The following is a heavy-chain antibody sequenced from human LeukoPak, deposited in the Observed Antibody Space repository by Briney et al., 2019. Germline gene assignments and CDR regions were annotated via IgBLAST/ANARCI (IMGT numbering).Heavy chain of an antibody. CDR1: GYTFTDYY. CDR3: ARDPEPPSYCSSTSCAGAWPTHHY. D-gene: IGHD2-2*01. Sequence: GASVKVSCKVSGYTFTDYYMHWVQQAPGQGLEWMGGIIPIFGTANYAQKFQGTVTITADESTSTAYMELSSLRSEDTAVYYCARDPEPPSYCSSTSCAGAWPTHHYWGQGTLVTVSS. CDR2: IIPIFGTA. J-gene: IGHJ4*02. V-gene: IGHV1-69*13.